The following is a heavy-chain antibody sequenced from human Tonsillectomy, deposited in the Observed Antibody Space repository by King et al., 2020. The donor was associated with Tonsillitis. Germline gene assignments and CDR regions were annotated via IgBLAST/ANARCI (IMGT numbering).Heavy chain of an antibody. J-gene: IGHJ6*04. CDR2: IYPGDSDT. D-gene: IGHD7-27*01. CDR3: ARLVRSGEPGRGYYRMAV. V-gene: IGHV5-51*03. CDR1: GYSFTRFW. Sequence: QLVQSGAEVKKPGESLKISCQGFGYSFTRFWIGWVRQMPGKGLEWMGLIYPGDSDTRYSPSFQGQVTISADKSNSVAYLQWSSLEASDTAIYFCARLVRSGEPGRGYYRMAVWGKGTTVTVSS.